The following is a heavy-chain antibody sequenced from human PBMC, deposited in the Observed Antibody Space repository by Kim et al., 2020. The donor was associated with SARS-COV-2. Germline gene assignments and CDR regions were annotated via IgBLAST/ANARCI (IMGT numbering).Heavy chain of an antibody. V-gene: IGHV3-43*01. CDR1: GFTFDSYT. CDR2: ISWSGGST. Sequence: GGSLRLSCAASGFTFDSYTMNWVRQAPGKGLEWVSLISWSGGSTYYADSVKGRFTISRDNSKNSLYLQMNSLRTEDTAVYYCAKGLEMVRGVYAFDIWGQGTMVTVSS. J-gene: IGHJ3*02. CDR3: AKGLEMVRGVYAFDI. D-gene: IGHD3-10*01.